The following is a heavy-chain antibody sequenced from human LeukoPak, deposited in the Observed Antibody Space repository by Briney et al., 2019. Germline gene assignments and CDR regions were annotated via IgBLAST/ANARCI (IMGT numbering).Heavy chain of an antibody. Sequence: PGRSLRLSCAASGFTFSNYGMHWVRQAPGKGLEWIGSIYYSGTTYDNPSLRSRLTISVDTSKNQFSLMLSSVTAADTAMYYCARHSTMIVVLGDFDYWGQGTLVTVSS. CDR1: GFTFSNYG. V-gene: IGHV4-39*01. J-gene: IGHJ4*02. CDR2: IYYSGTT. CDR3: ARHSTMIVVLGDFDY. D-gene: IGHD3-22*01.